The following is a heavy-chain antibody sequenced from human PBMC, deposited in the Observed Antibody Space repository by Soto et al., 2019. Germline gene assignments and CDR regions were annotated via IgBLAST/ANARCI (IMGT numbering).Heavy chain of an antibody. CDR2: FDPEDGET. CDR1: GYTLTELS. D-gene: IGHD2-2*01. Sequence: GASVKVSCKVSGYTLTELSMHWVRQAPGKGLEWMGGFDPEDGETIYAQKFQGRVTMTEDTSTDTAYMGLSSLRSEGTAVYYCATLGYCSSTSCPEVYYYYGMDVWGQGTTVTVSS. V-gene: IGHV1-24*01. CDR3: ATLGYCSSTSCPEVYYYYGMDV. J-gene: IGHJ6*02.